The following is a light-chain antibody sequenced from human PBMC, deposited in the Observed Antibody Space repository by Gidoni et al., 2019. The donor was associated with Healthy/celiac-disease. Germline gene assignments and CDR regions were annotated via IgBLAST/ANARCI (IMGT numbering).Light chain of an antibody. CDR2: AAS. CDR1: QSISSY. CDR3: QQSYSTPYT. V-gene: IGKV1-39*01. Sequence: SQSISSYLNWYQQKPGKAPKLLIYAASSLQSGVPPSFSGSGPGTDFTLTISSLQPEDFATYYCQQSYSTPYTFGQGTKLEIK. J-gene: IGKJ2*01.